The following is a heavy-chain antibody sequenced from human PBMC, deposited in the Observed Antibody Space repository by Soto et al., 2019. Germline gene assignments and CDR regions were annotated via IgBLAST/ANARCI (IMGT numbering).Heavy chain of an antibody. CDR1: GGTFSSYA. J-gene: IGHJ4*02. CDR2: IIPIFGTA. CDR3: ARGASASLYDYGDCESHIFDY. V-gene: IGHV1-69*13. D-gene: IGHD4-17*01. Sequence: ASVKVSCKASGGTFSSYAIGWVRQAPGQGLEWMGGIIPIFGTANYAQKFQGRVTITADESTSTAYMELSSLRSEDTAVYYCARGASASLYDYGDCESHIFDYWGQGTLVTVSS.